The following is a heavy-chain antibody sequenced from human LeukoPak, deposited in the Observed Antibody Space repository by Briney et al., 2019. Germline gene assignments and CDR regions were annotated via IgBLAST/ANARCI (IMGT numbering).Heavy chain of an antibody. CDR3: ATLPPPYYYDSSGYFS. V-gene: IGHV4-39*01. D-gene: IGHD3-22*01. CDR2: TYVSGNT. Sequence: SETLSLTCTVSGVSINTTTYSWAWLRQPPEKGLEWIGSTYVSGNTYYNPSLKSRVTISVDTSRNQFSLRLTSVTAADTAVYYCATLPPPYYYDSSGYFSWGQGTLVTVSS. J-gene: IGHJ4*02. CDR1: GVSINTTTYS.